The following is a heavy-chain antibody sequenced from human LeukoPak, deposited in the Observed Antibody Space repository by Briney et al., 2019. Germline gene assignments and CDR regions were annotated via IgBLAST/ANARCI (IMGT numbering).Heavy chain of an antibody. V-gene: IGHV3-53*01. D-gene: IGHD2-2*01. CDR2: IYSGGST. Sequence: HAGGSLRLSCAASGFTVSSNYMSWVRQAPGKGLEWVSVIYSGGSTYYADSVKGRFTISRDNSKNTLYLQMNSLRAEDTAVYYCARVRGVVPARTRYYYYYMDVWGKGTTVTISS. CDR3: ARVRGVVPARTRYYYYYMDV. CDR1: GFTVSSNY. J-gene: IGHJ6*03.